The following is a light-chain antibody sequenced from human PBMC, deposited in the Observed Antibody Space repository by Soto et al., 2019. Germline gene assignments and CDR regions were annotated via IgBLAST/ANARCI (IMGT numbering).Light chain of an antibody. CDR2: NSS. J-gene: IGKJ2*01. V-gene: IGKV1-5*03. CDR3: QQYDRCPYT. CDR1: QSLSYW. Sequence: DIQMTQSPSTLSASVGDTVTITCRASQSLSYWLAWYQQKPGQAPKLLIHNSSTLDSGIPSRFSGSGSGTEFTLTISSLQPDDFATFYCQQYDRCPYTFGHGTKLEIK.